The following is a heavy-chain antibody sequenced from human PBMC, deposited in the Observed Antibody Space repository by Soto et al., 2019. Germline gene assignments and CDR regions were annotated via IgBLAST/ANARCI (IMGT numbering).Heavy chain of an antibody. J-gene: IGHJ4*02. CDR2: ISGSGGST. CDR3: ARPLSYYYDSSGYQGDAY. V-gene: IGHV3-23*01. Sequence: GGSLRLSCAASGFTFSSYAMSWVRQAPGKGLEWVSAISGSGGSTYYADSVKGRFTISRDNSKNTLYLQMNSLRAEDTAVYYCARPLSYYYDSSGYQGDAYWGQGTLVTVSS. D-gene: IGHD3-22*01. CDR1: GFTFSSYA.